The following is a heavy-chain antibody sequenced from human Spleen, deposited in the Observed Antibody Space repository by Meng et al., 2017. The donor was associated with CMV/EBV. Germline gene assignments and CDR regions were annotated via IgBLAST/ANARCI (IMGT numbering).Heavy chain of an antibody. Sequence: GESLKISCAASGFTFSSYAMHWVRQAPGKGLEWVAVISYDGSNKYYADSVKGRFTISRDNSKNTLYLQMNSLRAEDTAVYYCARSDYDFWSGSRGYYYGMDVWGQGTTVTVSS. J-gene: IGHJ6*02. CDR2: ISYDGSNK. CDR3: ARSDYDFWSGSRGYYYGMDV. CDR1: GFTFSSYA. V-gene: IGHV3-30-3*01. D-gene: IGHD3-3*01.